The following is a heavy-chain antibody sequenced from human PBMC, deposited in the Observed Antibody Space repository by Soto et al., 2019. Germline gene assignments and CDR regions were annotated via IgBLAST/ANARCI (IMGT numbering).Heavy chain of an antibody. CDR2: IIPIFGTA. Sequence: ASVKVSCKASGGTFSSYAISWVRQAPGQGLEWMGGIIPIFGTANYAQKFQGRVRITADESTSTAYMELSSLRSEDTAVYYCARDAQNHLNADTAMVPFDYWGQGTLVTVSS. J-gene: IGHJ4*02. CDR1: GGTFSSYA. CDR3: ARDAQNHLNADTAMVPFDY. V-gene: IGHV1-69*13. D-gene: IGHD5-18*01.